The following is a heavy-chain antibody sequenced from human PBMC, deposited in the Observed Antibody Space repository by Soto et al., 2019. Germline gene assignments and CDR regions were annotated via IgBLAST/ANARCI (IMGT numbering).Heavy chain of an antibody. CDR3: ARDSYYYGSGSYGMDV. CDR1: GGSISSYY. CDR2: IYYSGST. Sequence: SETLSLTCTVSGGSISSYYWSWIRQPPGKGLEWIGYIYYSGSTNYNPSLKSRVTISVDTSKNQFSLKLSSVTAADTAVYYCARDSYYYGSGSYGMDVWAQGTTVTVSS. J-gene: IGHJ6*02. D-gene: IGHD3-10*01. V-gene: IGHV4-59*01.